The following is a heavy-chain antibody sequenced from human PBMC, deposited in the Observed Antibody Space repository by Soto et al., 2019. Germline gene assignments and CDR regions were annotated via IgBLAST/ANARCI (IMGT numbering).Heavy chain of an antibody. Sequence: ASVKVSCKSSGYTFSGYYIHWLRQAPGQGLEWMGWINPNSGGTNYAQKFQGRVTVTRDTPTSTAYMELSRLTSDDTAVYYCARSLTEGYCTITGCYTRPLYGMDVWGQGTTVTVSS. CDR1: GYTFSGYY. CDR3: ARSLTEGYCTITGCYTRPLYGMDV. J-gene: IGHJ6*02. D-gene: IGHD2-2*02. CDR2: INPNSGGT. V-gene: IGHV1-2*02.